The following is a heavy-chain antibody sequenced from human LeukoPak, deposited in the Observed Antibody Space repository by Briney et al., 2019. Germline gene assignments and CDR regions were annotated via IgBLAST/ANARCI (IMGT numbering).Heavy chain of an antibody. CDR3: ARAYGSASWFDP. CDR2: IYDSGIT. Sequence: PSETLSLTCSVSGVSINSLYFIWIRQSPGKGLEWIGYIYDSGITKYNPSLKSRVTISVDTSKNQFSLRLRSVTAADTAVYFCARAYGSASWFDPWGQGTLVTVSS. V-gene: IGHV4-59*11. CDR1: GVSINSLY. J-gene: IGHJ5*02. D-gene: IGHD2-15*01.